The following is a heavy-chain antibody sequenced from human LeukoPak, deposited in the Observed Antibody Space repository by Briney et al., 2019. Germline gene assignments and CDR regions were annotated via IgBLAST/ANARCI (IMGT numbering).Heavy chain of an antibody. CDR1: GFTFSSYS. Sequence: GGSLRLSCAASGFTFSSYSMNWVRQAPGKGLEWVSYISSSSSTIYYADSVKGRFTISRDNAKNSLYLQMNSLRDEDTAVYYCVRPGRVITALDTFDIWGQGTMVTVSS. CDR2: ISSSSSTI. J-gene: IGHJ3*02. CDR3: VRPGRVITALDTFDI. D-gene: IGHD1-14*01. V-gene: IGHV3-48*02.